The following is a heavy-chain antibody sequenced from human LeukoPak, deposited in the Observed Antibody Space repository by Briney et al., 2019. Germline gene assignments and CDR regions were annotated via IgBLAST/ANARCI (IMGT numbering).Heavy chain of an antibody. D-gene: IGHD3-9*01. CDR3: ARGYFDEYYFDY. J-gene: IGHJ4*02. Sequence: GGSLRLSCAASGFTFSSYSMNWVRQAPGKGLEWVSSISSSSSYIYYADSVKGRFTISRDNAKNSLYLQMNSLRAEDTAVYYCARGYFDEYYFDYWGQGTLVTVSS. CDR1: GFTFSSYS. V-gene: IGHV3-21*01. CDR2: ISSSSSYI.